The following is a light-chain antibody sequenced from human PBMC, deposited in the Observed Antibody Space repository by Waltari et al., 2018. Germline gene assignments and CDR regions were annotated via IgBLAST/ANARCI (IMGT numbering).Light chain of an antibody. CDR2: AAS. J-gene: IGKJ1*01. Sequence: CRASNSIGKYLVWYQQKPGQAPRLLMYAASTRATGIPDRFSGSGSGTDFSLTISRLEPEDFAVYYCQKYDRLPATFGQGTKVEIK. V-gene: IGKV3-20*01. CDR1: NSIGKY. CDR3: QKYDRLPAT.